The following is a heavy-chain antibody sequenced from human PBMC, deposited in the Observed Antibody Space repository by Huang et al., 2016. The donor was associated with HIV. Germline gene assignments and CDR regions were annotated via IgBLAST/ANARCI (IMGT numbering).Heavy chain of an antibody. V-gene: IGHV1-69*13. CDR1: GGSFNNFG. J-gene: IGHJ3*01. CDR3: AKRGGAWGSPYAFDL. D-gene: IGHD3-16*01. CDR2: IIPRFGTR. Sequence: QVQLVQSGAEVRKPGSSVKVSCRASGGSFNNFGINWVLQAPGQGLEWMGGIIPRFGTRNDAQRFKDRVTITADETTGVVHLEVTSLRSDDTAVYFCAKRGGAWGSPYAFDLWGPGTMVTVSS.